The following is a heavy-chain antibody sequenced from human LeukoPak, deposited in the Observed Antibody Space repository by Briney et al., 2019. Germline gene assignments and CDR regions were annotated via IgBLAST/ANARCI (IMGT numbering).Heavy chain of an antibody. CDR2: ISGSGGST. D-gene: IGHD6-13*01. J-gene: IGHJ4*02. V-gene: IGHV3-23*01. CDR3: AKSRGGQYSSSWFLSADYFDY. Sequence: QPGRSLRLSCAASGFTVSSNYMSWVRQAPGKGLEWVSAISGSGGSTYYADSVKGRFTISRDNSKNTLYLQMNSLRAEDTAVYYCAKSRGGQYSSSWFLSADYFDYWGQGTLVTVSS. CDR1: GFTVSSNY.